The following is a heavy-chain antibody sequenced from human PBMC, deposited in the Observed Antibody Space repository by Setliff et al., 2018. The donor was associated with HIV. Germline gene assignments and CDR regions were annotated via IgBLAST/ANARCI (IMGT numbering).Heavy chain of an antibody. CDR3: ARASSSWYTDYYYMDV. J-gene: IGHJ6*03. Sequence: GGSLRLSCAASGFTFSSYWMSWVRQAPGKGLEWVANIKQDGGEKYYVDSVKGRFTISRDNAKNSLYLQMNSLRAEDTAVYYCARASSSWYTDYYYMDVWGKGTTVTVSS. D-gene: IGHD6-13*01. CDR2: IKQDGGEK. V-gene: IGHV3-7*01. CDR1: GFTFSSYW.